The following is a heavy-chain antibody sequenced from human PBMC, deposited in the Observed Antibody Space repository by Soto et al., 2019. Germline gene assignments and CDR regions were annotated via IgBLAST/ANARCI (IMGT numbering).Heavy chain of an antibody. CDR2: INPGNGNT. CDR3: AATRLYDFWSGYYPFDY. D-gene: IGHD3-3*01. Sequence: ASAKVSCNAAGYTFTSYYMHLGRHAPGQRLEWMGLINPGNGNTRYSQKFQERVTITRDMSTSTAYMELSSLRSEDTAVYYCAATRLYDFWSGYYPFDYWGQGTLVTVSS. J-gene: IGHJ4*02. V-gene: IGHV1-46*01. CDR1: GYTFTSYY.